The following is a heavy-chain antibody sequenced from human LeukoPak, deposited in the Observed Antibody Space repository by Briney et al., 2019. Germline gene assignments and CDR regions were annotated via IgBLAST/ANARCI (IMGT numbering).Heavy chain of an antibody. CDR1: GYTFTSYD. D-gene: IGHD2-2*01. CDR3: ARVSRYCSSTSCSYYFDY. V-gene: IGHV1-8*03. Sequence: GASVKVSCKASGYTFTSYDINWVRQATGQGLEWMGWMNPNSGNTGYAQKFQGRVTITRNTSIGTAYMELSSLRSEDTAVYYCARVSRYCSSTSCSYYFDYWGQGTLVTVSS. J-gene: IGHJ4*02. CDR2: MNPNSGNT.